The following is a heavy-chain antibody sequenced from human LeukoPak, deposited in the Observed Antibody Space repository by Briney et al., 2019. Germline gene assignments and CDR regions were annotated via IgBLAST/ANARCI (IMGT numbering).Heavy chain of an antibody. CDR3: ARESAYGYYYYMDV. V-gene: IGHV4-61*02. J-gene: IGHJ6*03. CDR2: IYTSGST. Sequence: SETLSLTCTVSGGSISSSSYYWSWIRQPAGKGLEWIGRIYTSGSTNYNPSLKSRVTISVDKSKNQFSLKLSSVTAADTAVYYCARESAYGYYYYMDVWGKGTTVTVSS. D-gene: IGHD3-10*01. CDR1: GGSISSSSYY.